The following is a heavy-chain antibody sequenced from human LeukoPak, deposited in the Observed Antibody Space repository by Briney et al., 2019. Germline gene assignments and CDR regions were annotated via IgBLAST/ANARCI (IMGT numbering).Heavy chain of an antibody. CDR2: IIPIFGTA. CDR1: GGTFSSYA. D-gene: IGHD2-21*01. CDR3: ARVSAYCGGDCYNY. Sequence: SVKVSCXASGGTFSSYAISWVRQAPGQGLVWMGGIIPIFGTANYAQKFQGRVTITADESTSTAYMELSSLRSEDTAVYYCARVSAYCGGDCYNYWGQGTLVTVSS. V-gene: IGHV1-69*01. J-gene: IGHJ4*02.